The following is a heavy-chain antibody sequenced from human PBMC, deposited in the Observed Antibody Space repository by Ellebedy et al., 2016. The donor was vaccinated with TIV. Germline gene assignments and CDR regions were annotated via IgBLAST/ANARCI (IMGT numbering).Heavy chain of an antibody. Sequence: MPSETLSLTCTVSGGSISSGGYYWSWIRQHPGKGLEWIGYIYYSGSTYYNPSVKSRVTILVDTSKNQLSLKLSAVTAADTAVYYCARVGTMVRGVIALGMDVWGQGTTVTVSS. CDR1: GGSISSGGYY. CDR2: IYYSGST. V-gene: IGHV4-31*03. CDR3: ARVGTMVRGVIALGMDV. J-gene: IGHJ6*02. D-gene: IGHD3-10*01.